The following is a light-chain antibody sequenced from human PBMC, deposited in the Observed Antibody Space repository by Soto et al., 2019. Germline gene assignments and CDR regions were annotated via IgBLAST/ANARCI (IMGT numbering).Light chain of an antibody. Sequence: QSALTQPASVSGSPGQSVTISCTGTSSDVGTYNYVSWYQQHPGKAPKLIIYEVSDRPSGVSNRFSGSKSGNTASLTISGLQSEDEADYYCSSFTSSTVYVFGTGTKLIVL. CDR2: EVS. J-gene: IGLJ1*01. CDR3: SSFTSSTVYV. CDR1: SSDVGTYNY. V-gene: IGLV2-14*01.